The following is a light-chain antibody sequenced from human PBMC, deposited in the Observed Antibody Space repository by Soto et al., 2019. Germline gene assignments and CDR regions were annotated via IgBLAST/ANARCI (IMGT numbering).Light chain of an antibody. Sequence: DIRMTQSPSTLSASVGDRGTITCRASQSISSWLAWYQQKPGKAPKLLIYKASSLESGVPSRVSGSGSGTELTHPISSLQPDDFAPYYCQQYNHYAWTFGQGHKVEIK. J-gene: IGKJ1*01. V-gene: IGKV1-5*03. CDR2: KAS. CDR1: QSISSW. CDR3: QQYNHYAWT.